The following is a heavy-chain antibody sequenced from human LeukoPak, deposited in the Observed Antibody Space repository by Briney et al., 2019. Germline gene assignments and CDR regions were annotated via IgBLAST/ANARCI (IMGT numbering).Heavy chain of an antibody. CDR3: ARDFSGGFDY. J-gene: IGHJ4*02. V-gene: IGHV3-9*01. CDR1: GFTFDDYA. CDR2: ISWNSGSI. D-gene: IGHD3-10*01. Sequence: PGGSLRLSCAASGFTFDDYAMHWVRQAPGKGLEWVSGISWNSGSIGYADSVKGRFTISRDNAKNSLYLQRNSLRAEDTAVYYCARDFSGGFDYWGQGTLVTVSS.